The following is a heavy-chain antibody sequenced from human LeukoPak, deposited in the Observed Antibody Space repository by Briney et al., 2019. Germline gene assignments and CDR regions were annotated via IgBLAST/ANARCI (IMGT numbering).Heavy chain of an antibody. V-gene: IGHV3-48*04. J-gene: IGHJ6*02. CDR1: GFTFSTYS. D-gene: IGHD3-10*01. CDR3: VRGFHYGLDV. Sequence: PGGSLRLSCAASGFTFSTYSMNWVRQAPGKGLDWVSYISTSGSTIYYADSVKGRFTISRDNAKNSLSLEMNSLRAEDTAVYYCVRGFHYGLDVWGQGTTVTVSS. CDR2: ISTSGSTI.